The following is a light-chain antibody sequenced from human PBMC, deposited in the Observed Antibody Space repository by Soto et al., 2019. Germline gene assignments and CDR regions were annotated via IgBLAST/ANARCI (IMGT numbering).Light chain of an antibody. J-gene: IGLJ2*01. CDR1: NIGSKS. CDR3: QVWDSSSDPVV. V-gene: IGLV3-21*04. CDR2: YDS. Sequence: SYELTQPPSVSVAPGKTARITCGGNNIGSKSVHWYQQKPGQAPVLVIYYDSDRPSGIPERFSGSNSGNTATLTISRVEAGDEADYYGQVWDSSSDPVVFGGGTKRTVL.